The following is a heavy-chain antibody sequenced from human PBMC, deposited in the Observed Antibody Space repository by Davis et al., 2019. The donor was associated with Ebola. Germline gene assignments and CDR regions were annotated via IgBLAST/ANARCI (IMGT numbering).Heavy chain of an antibody. CDR1: GYRFTSYW. CDR3: ARHRPFGDYAIDY. J-gene: IGHJ4*02. CDR2: IYPGDPDT. Sequence: GESLKISCKGSGYRFTSYWIGWVRQMPGKGLEWMGIIYPGDPDTRYSPSFQGQVTISADKSITTAYLQWSSLKASDTAMYYCARHRPFGDYAIDYWGQGTLVTVSS. D-gene: IGHD4-17*01. V-gene: IGHV5-51*01.